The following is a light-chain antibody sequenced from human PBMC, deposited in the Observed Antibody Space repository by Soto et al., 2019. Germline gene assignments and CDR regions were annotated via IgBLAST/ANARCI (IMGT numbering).Light chain of an antibody. CDR1: QSVISSY. V-gene: IGKV3-15*01. J-gene: IGKJ5*01. CDR2: AAS. CDR3: QQYIKWPIT. Sequence: EIVLTQSPGTLSLSPGERATLSCRASQSVISSYLAWYQQKPGQAPRLLIYAASTRATGIPARFSGSGSGTEFTLTVSSLQSEDFAVYYCQQYIKWPITSGQGTRLEIK.